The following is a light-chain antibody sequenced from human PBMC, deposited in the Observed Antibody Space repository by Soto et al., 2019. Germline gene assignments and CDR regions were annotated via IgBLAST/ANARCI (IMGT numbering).Light chain of an antibody. Sequence: DTQVTQSPSSLSASVGDRVTITCRASQNIFTYLNWYQQRPGKAPNLLIYAASNLQSGVPSRFSGSGSGTDFTLTISSLQPEDFAIYYCQHSYSSPTFGQGTKLEIK. CDR1: QNIFTY. V-gene: IGKV1-39*01. CDR3: QHSYSSPT. J-gene: IGKJ2*01. CDR2: AAS.